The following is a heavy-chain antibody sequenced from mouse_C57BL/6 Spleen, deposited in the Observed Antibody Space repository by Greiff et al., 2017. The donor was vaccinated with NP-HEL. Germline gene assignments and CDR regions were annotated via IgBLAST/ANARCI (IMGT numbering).Heavy chain of an antibody. CDR1: GYTFTDYY. CDR3: ARGGVWFAY. Sequence: EVKLQQSGPELVKPGASVKISCKASGYTFTDYYMNWVKQSHGKSLEWIGDINPNNGGTSYNQKFKGKATLTVDKSSSTAYMELRSLTSEDSAVYYCARGGVWFAYWGQGTLVTVSA. CDR2: INPNNGGT. V-gene: IGHV1-26*01. J-gene: IGHJ3*01.